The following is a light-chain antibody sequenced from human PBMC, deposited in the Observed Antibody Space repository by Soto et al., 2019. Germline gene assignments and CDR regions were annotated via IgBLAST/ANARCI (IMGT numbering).Light chain of an antibody. Sequence: DIQMTQSPSSLSASVGDRVTITCRASQSISSYLNWYQQKPGKAPKLLIYAASSLQSGVPSRFSGSGXGTXXXXXXXXXXPEDFATYYCQQSYSTPPYTFGQGTKLEI. CDR1: QSISSY. CDR2: AAS. J-gene: IGKJ2*01. V-gene: IGKV1-39*01. CDR3: QQSYSTPPYT.